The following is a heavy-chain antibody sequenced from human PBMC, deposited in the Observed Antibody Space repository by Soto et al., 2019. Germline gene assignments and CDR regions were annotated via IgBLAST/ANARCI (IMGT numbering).Heavy chain of an antibody. CDR3: ARDPVVPAAMEYYYYYYMDV. CDR2: INAGNGNT. V-gene: IGHV1-3*01. J-gene: IGHJ6*03. CDR1: GYTFTSYA. D-gene: IGHD2-2*01. Sequence: GASVKVSCKASGYTFTSYAMHWVRQAPGQRLEWMGWINAGNGNTKYSQKFQGRVTITRDTSASTAYMELSSLRSEDTAVYYFARDPVVPAAMEYYYYYYMDVWGKGTTVTVSS.